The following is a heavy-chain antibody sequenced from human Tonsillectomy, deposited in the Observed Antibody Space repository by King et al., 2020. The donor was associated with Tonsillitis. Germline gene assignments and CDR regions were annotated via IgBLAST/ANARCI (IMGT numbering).Heavy chain of an antibody. Sequence: QLVQSGAEVKKPGASVKVSCKASGYTFTGYYMHWVRQAPGQGLEWMGRINPNSGDTNYAQKFQGRVTMTGDTTISTAYMELSRLRSDDTVVYYWARSVYGCRYSPFDYWGQGTLVTVSS. J-gene: IGHJ4*02. CDR1: GYTFTGYY. CDR3: ARSVYGCRYSPFDY. CDR2: INPNSGDT. V-gene: IGHV1-2*05. D-gene: IGHD3-10*01.